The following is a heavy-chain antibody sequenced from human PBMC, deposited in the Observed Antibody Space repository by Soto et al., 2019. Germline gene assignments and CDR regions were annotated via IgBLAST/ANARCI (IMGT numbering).Heavy chain of an antibody. CDR2: IYNSGST. CDR1: GGSMRSGDYY. CDR3: ASHYYDSSGYLY. Sequence: SETLSLTCTVSGGSMRSGDYYWTWIRQPPGKGLEWIGYIYNSGSTYYNPSLKSRVTISEDTSKNQFSLKLSSVTAADTAVYYCASHYYDSSGYLYWGQGTLVTVSS. D-gene: IGHD3-22*01. V-gene: IGHV4-30-4*01. J-gene: IGHJ4*02.